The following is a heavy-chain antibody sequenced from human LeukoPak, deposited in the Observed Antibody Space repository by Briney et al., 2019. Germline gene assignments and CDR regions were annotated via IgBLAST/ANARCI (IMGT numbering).Heavy chain of an antibody. CDR2: INHSVST. Sequence: PSETLSLTRAVYVGSFRGNYSSGGPHPPGKGLEWIGEINHSVSTNYNPSRKSRITISVDTSKNQFSLNLGSVTAADTAVYYCARGARGSYSYWGQRTLVTVSS. V-gene: IGHV4-34*01. J-gene: IGHJ4*02. CDR3: ARGARGSYSY. CDR1: VGSFRGNY. D-gene: IGHD1-26*01.